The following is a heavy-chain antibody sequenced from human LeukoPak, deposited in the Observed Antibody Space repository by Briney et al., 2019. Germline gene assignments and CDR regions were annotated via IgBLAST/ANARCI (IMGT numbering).Heavy chain of an antibody. J-gene: IGHJ4*02. D-gene: IGHD3-10*01. V-gene: IGHV4-59*01. Sequence: SETLSLTCTVSGGSISSYYWSWIRQPPGKGLEWIGYIYYSGSTNYNPSLKSRVTISVDTSKNQFSLKLSSVTAADTAVYYCARGESGRYYGLFDYWGQGTLVTVSS. CDR1: GGSISSYY. CDR2: IYYSGST. CDR3: ARGESGRYYGLFDY.